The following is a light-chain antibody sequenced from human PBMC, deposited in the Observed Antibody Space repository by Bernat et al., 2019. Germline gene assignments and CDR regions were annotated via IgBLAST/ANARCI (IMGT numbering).Light chain of an antibody. V-gene: IGKV1-39*01. CDR1: QDISNS. CDR3: QQTDGSPTWT. J-gene: IGKJ1*01. CDR2: SAS. Sequence: DIQMTQSPSSLSASVGDRVTITCRASQDISNSLNWYQKKPGTVPRLLIYSASGLPSGVPSRFSGSGSGTDFTLTISSLQLEDFATYYCQQTDGSPTWTFGPGTTVEVK.